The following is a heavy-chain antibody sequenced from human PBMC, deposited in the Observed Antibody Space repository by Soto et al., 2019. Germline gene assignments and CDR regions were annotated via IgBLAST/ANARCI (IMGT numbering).Heavy chain of an antibody. Sequence: PGGSLRLSCAASGFTFGSYSMNWVRQAPGKGLEWVSSISSSSSYIYYADSVKGRFTISRDNAKNSLYLQMNSLRAEDTAVYYCAGSWGAVAVTTSWGQGTLVTVSS. V-gene: IGHV3-21*01. CDR2: ISSSSSYI. CDR1: GFTFGSYS. CDR3: AGSWGAVAVTTS. J-gene: IGHJ5*02. D-gene: IGHD6-19*01.